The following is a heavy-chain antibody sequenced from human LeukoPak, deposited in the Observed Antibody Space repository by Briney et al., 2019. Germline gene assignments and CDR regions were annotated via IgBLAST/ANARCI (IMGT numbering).Heavy chain of an antibody. J-gene: IGHJ3*02. CDR3: ARSSSPDTFDI. CDR2: SRNKANSYTT. D-gene: IGHD2-15*01. V-gene: IGHV3-72*01. Sequence: PTGGSLKLSCAASGFTFSGSAIHWVRQASGKGLEWVGRSRNKANSYTTEYAAAVKGRFTMSRDDSKNSLYLQMNSLKIEDTAVYYCARSSSPDTFDIWGQGTMVSVSS. CDR1: GFTFSGSA.